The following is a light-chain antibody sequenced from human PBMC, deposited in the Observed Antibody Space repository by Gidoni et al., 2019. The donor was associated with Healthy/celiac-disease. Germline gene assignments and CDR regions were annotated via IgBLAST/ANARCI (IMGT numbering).Light chain of an antibody. CDR2: WAS. CDR1: QSVLYSSNNRNY. V-gene: IGKV4-1*01. J-gene: IGKJ2*01. CDR3: QQDYSTPYT. Sequence: DIVMTQSLDSLAVSLGERATSNCKSSQSVLYSSNNRNYLAWYQQKPGQPPKLRIYWASTRESGVPDRFSGSGSGTDFTHTISSLQAEDVAVYYYQQDYSTPYTLGQGTKLEIK.